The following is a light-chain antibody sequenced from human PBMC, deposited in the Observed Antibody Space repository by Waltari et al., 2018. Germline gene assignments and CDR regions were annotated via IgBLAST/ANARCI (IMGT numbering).Light chain of an antibody. J-gene: IGKJ1*01. CDR3: QETYSSPPST. CDR2: SAS. V-gene: IGKV1-39*01. CDR1: QRIGNY. Sequence: DIQVTQSPSSLSAPVGDRVSITCRASQRIGNYLNWYQHKPGKAPKLLIYSASSLPRGVPARFSGSGSGTDFTLTITSLQPEDFAIYYCQETYSSPPSTFGPGTKVESK.